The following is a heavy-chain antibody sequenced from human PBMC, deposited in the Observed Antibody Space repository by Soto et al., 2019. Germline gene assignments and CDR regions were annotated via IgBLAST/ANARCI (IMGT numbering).Heavy chain of an antibody. D-gene: IGHD6-19*01. Sequence: ASVKVSCKASGGTFSSYAISWVRQAPGQGLEWMGGIIPIFGTANYAQKFQGRVTITADESTSTAYMELSSLRPEDTAVYYCARGRIAVAGTYGMDVWGQGTTVTSP. V-gene: IGHV1-69*13. CDR1: GGTFSSYA. J-gene: IGHJ6*02. CDR2: IIPIFGTA. CDR3: ARGRIAVAGTYGMDV.